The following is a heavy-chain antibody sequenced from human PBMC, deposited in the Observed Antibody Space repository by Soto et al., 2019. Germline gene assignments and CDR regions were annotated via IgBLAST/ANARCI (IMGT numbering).Heavy chain of an antibody. J-gene: IGHJ4*02. Sequence: GASVKVSRKASGYTFTSYAMHWVRQAPGQRLEWMGWIHAGNGNTKYSQKFQGRVTITRDTSASTAYMELSSLRSEDTAVYYCAREDCSGGSCYRGIDYWGQGTLVTVSS. CDR1: GYTFTSYA. CDR2: IHAGNGNT. CDR3: AREDCSGGSCYRGIDY. V-gene: IGHV1-3*01. D-gene: IGHD2-15*01.